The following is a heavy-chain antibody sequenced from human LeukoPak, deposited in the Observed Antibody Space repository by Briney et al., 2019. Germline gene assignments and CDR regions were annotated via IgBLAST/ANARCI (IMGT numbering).Heavy chain of an antibody. J-gene: IGHJ5*02. CDR1: GFTFNNAW. CDR3: TSHAAFDP. V-gene: IGHV3-15*01. Sequence: PGGSLRLSCAASGFTFNNAWMNWVRQAPGKGLEWVGRIKSKNVGGTTDYAAPVKGRFTISRDDSKNTVYLQMNSLKFEDTAVYYCTSHAAFDPWGQGTLVTVSS. CDR2: IKSKNVGGTT.